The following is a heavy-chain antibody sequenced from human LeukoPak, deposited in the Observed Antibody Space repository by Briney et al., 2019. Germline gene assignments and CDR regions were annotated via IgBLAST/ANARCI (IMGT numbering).Heavy chain of an antibody. V-gene: IGHV4-59*02. Sequence: SETLSLTCTVSGGSVSDYYWSWIRQSPGEGLEWIGYIYYTGSTSYNPSLRSRVTMSADTSKNQFSLKLSSVTAADTAVYYCASRKLGNDYWGQGTLVTVSS. CDR2: IYYTGST. D-gene: IGHD7-27*01. J-gene: IGHJ4*02. CDR3: ASRKLGNDY. CDR1: GGSVSDYY.